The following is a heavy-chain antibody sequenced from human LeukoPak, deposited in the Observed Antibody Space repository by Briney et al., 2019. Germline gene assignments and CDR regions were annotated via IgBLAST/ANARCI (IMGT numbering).Heavy chain of an antibody. J-gene: IGHJ4*02. Sequence: SETLSLTCAVYGGSFSGYYWSWIRQPPGKGLEWIGEINHSGSTNYNPSLKSRVTISVDTSKNQFSLKLSSVTAADTAVYYCARATPAAIDYWGQGTLVTVSS. CDR1: GGSFSGYY. CDR3: ARATPAAIDY. CDR2: INHSGST. V-gene: IGHV4-34*01. D-gene: IGHD2-2*01.